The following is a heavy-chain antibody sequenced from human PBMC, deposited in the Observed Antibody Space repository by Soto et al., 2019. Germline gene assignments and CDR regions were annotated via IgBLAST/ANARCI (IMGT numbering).Heavy chain of an antibody. CDR1: GFTFGDYA. D-gene: IGHD3-10*02. J-gene: IGHJ4*02. V-gene: IGHV3-49*03. CDR2: IRSKAYGGTT. Sequence: GGSLRLSCTASGFTFGDYAMSWFRQAPGKGLEWVGFIRSKAYGGTTEYAPSVKGRFTISRDDSNSIAYLQMNSLKTEDTAVYYCTTAREYYVKYYFDSWGQGTLVTVSS. CDR3: TTAREYYVKYYFDS.